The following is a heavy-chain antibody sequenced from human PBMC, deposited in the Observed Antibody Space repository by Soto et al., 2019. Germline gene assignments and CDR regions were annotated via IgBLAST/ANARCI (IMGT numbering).Heavy chain of an antibody. CDR1: GFTFSTYY. Sequence: EVQLVESGGGLVQPGGSLRLSCAASGFTFSTYYMNWVRQAPGKGLEWVANIKQDGSEKNYVDSVKGRFTISRDNAKSSLFLQMNSLRAGDTAVYYCARDRGYCSGGTCYSVLGYWGQGILVTVSS. J-gene: IGHJ4*02. V-gene: IGHV3-7*01. D-gene: IGHD2-15*01. CDR2: IKQDGSEK. CDR3: ARDRGYCSGGTCYSVLGY.